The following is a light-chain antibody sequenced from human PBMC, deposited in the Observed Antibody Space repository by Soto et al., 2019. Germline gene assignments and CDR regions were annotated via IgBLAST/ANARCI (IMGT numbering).Light chain of an antibody. V-gene: IGKV3-11*01. Sequence: EIVLTQSPATLSLSPGERATLSCRASQSVSSYLAWYQQKPGQAPRLLIYDASNRATGIPARFSGSGSGTDFTLPISSLEPENFAVFYCQQRRNWQITFGQGTRLEIK. CDR1: QSVSSY. J-gene: IGKJ5*01. CDR3: QQRRNWQIT. CDR2: DAS.